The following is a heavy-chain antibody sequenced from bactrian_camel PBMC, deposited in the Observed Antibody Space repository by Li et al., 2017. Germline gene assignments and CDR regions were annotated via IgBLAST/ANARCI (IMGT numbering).Heavy chain of an antibody. V-gene: IGHV3-3*01. CDR2: VYTPGGST. D-gene: IGHD1*01. CDR1: GDTFSGNC. CDR3: AADRGSICSTAYLSGRSAY. Sequence: QVQLVESGGGSVQAGGSLRLSCAASGDTFSGNCMGWFRQAPGKEREGVATVYTPGGSTYYADSAKGRFTISQDTGKKTVYLRIVSAKPEDTAVYTCAADRGSICSTAYLSGRSAYWGQGTQVTVS. J-gene: IGHJ4*01.